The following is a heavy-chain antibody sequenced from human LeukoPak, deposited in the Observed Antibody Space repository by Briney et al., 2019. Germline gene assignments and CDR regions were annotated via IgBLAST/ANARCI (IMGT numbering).Heavy chain of an antibody. CDR1: GFTVSSYY. V-gene: IGHV3-53*01. Sequence: GGSLRLSCAASGFTVSSYYMSWVRQAPGKGLEWVAVIYSGGSTYYADSVKGRFTISRDTSKNTLYLQMNSLRAEDTAVYYWAHRSGGSYRHYGMDVWGQGTTVTVSS. J-gene: IGHJ6*02. CDR3: AHRSGGSYRHYGMDV. D-gene: IGHD3-16*02. CDR2: IYSGGST.